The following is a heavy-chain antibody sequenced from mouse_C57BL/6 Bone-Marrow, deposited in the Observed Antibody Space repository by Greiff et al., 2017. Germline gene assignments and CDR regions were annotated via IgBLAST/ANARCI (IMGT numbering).Heavy chain of an antibody. D-gene: IGHD2-1*01. CDR3: AMVTTLYYYAMDY. V-gene: IGHV1-81*01. J-gene: IGHJ4*01. Sequence: QVQLQQSGAELARPGASVKLSCKASGYTFTRYGISWVKQRTGQGLEWIGEIYPRSGNTSYNEKFKGKATLTADKSSSTAYMELRSLTSEDSAVYFCAMVTTLYYYAMDYWGQGTSVTVSS. CDR2: IYPRSGNT. CDR1: GYTFTRYG.